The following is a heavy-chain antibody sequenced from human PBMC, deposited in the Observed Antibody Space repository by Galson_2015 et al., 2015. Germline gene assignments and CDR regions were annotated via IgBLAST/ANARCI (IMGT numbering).Heavy chain of an antibody. D-gene: IGHD2-15*01. Sequence: SVKVSCKASGYTFTSYDINWVRQATGQGLEWMGWMNPNSGNTGYAQKFQGRVTMTRNTSISTAYMELSSLRSEDTAVYYCARRMVGVAAKYIDYWGQGTLVTVPS. V-gene: IGHV1-8*01. CDR3: ARRMVGVAAKYIDY. CDR2: MNPNSGNT. J-gene: IGHJ4*02. CDR1: GYTFTSYD.